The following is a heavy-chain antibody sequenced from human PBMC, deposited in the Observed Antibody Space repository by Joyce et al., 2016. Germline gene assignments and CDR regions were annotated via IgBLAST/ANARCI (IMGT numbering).Heavy chain of an antibody. CDR3: AKFSDTHYFYDP. V-gene: IGHV1-2*02. Sequence: QVQLVQSGAEVRKPGASVKVSCKSSGYTFTASYLTWLRQAPGQGFEWMGWINPYGGAEKYSQKFQDSATMTRDTSINTAFMELNSLGLDDTAVYYCAKFSDTHYFYDPWGKGTQVTVSS. D-gene: IGHD2/OR15-2a*01. J-gene: IGHJ5*02. CDR1: GYTFTASY. CDR2: INPYGGAE.